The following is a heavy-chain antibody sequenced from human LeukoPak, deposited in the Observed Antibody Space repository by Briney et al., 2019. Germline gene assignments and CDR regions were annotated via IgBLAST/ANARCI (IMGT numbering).Heavy chain of an antibody. CDR2: FYSGGTT. J-gene: IGHJ3*02. Sequence: GGSLRLSCAASGFTVSSNYMSWVRQAPGKGLEWVSAFYSGGTTYYADSVKGRFTISRDNSKNTLYLQMNSLRAEDTAVYYCASDYYDSSGYQGTGAFDIWGQGTMVTVSS. D-gene: IGHD3-22*01. CDR1: GFTVSSNY. V-gene: IGHV3-66*01. CDR3: ASDYYDSSGYQGTGAFDI.